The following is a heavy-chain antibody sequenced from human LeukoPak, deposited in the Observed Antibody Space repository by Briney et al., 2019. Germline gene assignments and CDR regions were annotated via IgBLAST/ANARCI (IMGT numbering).Heavy chain of an antibody. J-gene: IGHJ6*03. V-gene: IGHV4-59*01. CDR1: GGSISDYY. CDR3: ARGDFCSKSSCYLRPMDV. Sequence: SETLSLTCTVSGGSISDYYWNWIRQPPGKGLEWIGYIYYSGSTTYNPSLKSRVTMSVDAAKNQFSLKLRSVTAADTAVYYCARGDFCSKSSCYLRPMDVWGKGTTVTVSS. CDR2: IYYSGST. D-gene: IGHD2-2*01.